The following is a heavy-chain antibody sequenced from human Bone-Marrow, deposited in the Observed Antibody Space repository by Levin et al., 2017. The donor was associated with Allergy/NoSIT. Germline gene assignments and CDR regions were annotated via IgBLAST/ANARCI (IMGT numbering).Heavy chain of an antibody. CDR3: ARTSLSFETSGSYFGVFDV. J-gene: IGHJ3*01. Sequence: LSLTCAASGFIFTRDSMSWVRQAPGKGLEWLSYINKSGVAMYYADSVKGRFTISRDNAKNSLYLQLNNLRDEDTAVYYCARTSLSFETSGSYFGVFDVWGQGTTVTVSS. D-gene: IGHD3-3*01. CDR2: INKSGVAM. V-gene: IGHV3-48*02. CDR1: GFIFTRDS.